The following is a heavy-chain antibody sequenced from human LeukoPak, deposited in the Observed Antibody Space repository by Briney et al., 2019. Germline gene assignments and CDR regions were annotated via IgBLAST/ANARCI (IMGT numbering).Heavy chain of an antibody. CDR2: ISAYNGNT. Sequence: GASVKVSCKASGYTFTSYGISWMRQAPGLGLEWMGWISAYNGNTNYAQKLQGRVTMTTDTSTSTAYMELRSLRSDDTAVYYCARGGAPKRERHSYYYYYYMDVWGKGTTVTVSS. CDR1: GYTFTSYG. J-gene: IGHJ6*03. V-gene: IGHV1-18*01. CDR3: ARGGAPKRERHSYYYYYYMDV. D-gene: IGHD5-12*01.